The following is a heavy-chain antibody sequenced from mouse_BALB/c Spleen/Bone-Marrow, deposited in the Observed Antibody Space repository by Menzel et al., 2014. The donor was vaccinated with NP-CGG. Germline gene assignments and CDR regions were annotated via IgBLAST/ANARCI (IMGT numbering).Heavy chain of an antibody. D-gene: IGHD1-1*01. J-gene: IGHJ3*01. CDR3: ASYYYGSSLFAN. V-gene: IGHV14-3*02. Sequence: DVKLVESGAELVKPGASVKLSCTASGFNIKDTYMHWVKQRPEQGLEWIGRIDPANGNTKYDPKFQGKATITADTSPNTAYLQLSSLTSEDTAVYYGASYYYGSSLFANGGQGTRVTVSA. CDR2: IDPANGNT. CDR1: GFNIKDTY.